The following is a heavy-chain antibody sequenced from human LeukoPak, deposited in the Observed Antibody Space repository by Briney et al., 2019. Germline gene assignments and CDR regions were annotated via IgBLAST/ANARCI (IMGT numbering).Heavy chain of an antibody. CDR2: IYFSGST. Sequence: SQTLSLTCTVSGGSISSGGYYWSWIRQYPGKGLEWIGYIYFSGSTYYNPSLKSRVSMSVDTSKNQFSLKLSSVTAADTAVYYCARLGYCPDTSCYVTWLNPWGQGTLVTVSS. CDR1: GGSISSGGYY. D-gene: IGHD2-2*01. V-gene: IGHV4-31*03. J-gene: IGHJ5*02. CDR3: ARLGYCPDTSCYVTWLNP.